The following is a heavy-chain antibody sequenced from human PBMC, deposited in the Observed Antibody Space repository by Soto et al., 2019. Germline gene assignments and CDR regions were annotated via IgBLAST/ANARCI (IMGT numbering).Heavy chain of an antibody. CDR3: ARTDYYGSGAPLPGYYGMDV. J-gene: IGHJ6*02. CDR1: GGTFSSYA. Sequence: SVKVSCKASGGTFSSYAISWVRQAPGQGLEWMGGIIPIFGTANYAQKFQGRVTITADESTSTAYMELSSLRSEDTAVYYCARTDYYGSGAPLPGYYGMDVWG. D-gene: IGHD3-10*01. V-gene: IGHV1-69*13. CDR2: IIPIFGTA.